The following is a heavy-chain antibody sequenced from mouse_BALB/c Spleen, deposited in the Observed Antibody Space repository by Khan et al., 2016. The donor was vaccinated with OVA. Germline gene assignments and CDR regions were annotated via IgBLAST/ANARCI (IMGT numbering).Heavy chain of an antibody. Sequence: QVQLQQSGPELVKPGASLKVSCKASGYTFTDYIIGWVKQSTRQGLEWIGDIFPGSDTPYYNEKFKDRATLTADKSANTAYMQLSSLTSDDSAVYSCARGGYSAFAYGGQGTLVTVSA. D-gene: IGHD2-14*01. J-gene: IGHJ3*01. CDR2: IFPGSDTP. CDR1: GYTFTDYI. V-gene: IGHV1-77*01. CDR3: ARGGYSAFAY.